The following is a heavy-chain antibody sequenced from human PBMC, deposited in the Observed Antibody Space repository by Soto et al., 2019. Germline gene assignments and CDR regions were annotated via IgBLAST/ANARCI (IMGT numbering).Heavy chain of an antibody. CDR1: HGSISSFY. Sequence: PSETLSLTCIVTHGSISSFYWNWIRQPPGKGLEWIGYIYYSGSTNYNPSLKSRATISVDTSKNQFSLKLSSVTAADTAVYYCARDSGSIVGATTTTNWFDPWGQGTLVTVSS. V-gene: IGHV4-59*12. D-gene: IGHD1-26*01. CDR3: ARDSGSIVGATTTTNWFDP. J-gene: IGHJ5*02. CDR2: IYYSGST.